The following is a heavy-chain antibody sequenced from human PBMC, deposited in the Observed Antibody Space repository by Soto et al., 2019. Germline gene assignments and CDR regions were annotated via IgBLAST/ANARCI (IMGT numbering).Heavy chain of an antibody. CDR1: GYTFTSYA. V-gene: IGHV1-3*01. Sequence: GASVKVSCKASGYTFTSYAMHWVRQAPGQRLEWMGWINAGNGNTKYSQKFQGRVTITRDTSASTAYMELSSLRSEDTAVYYCARDFGSSFPRFPDYWGQGTLVTVSS. J-gene: IGHJ4*02. D-gene: IGHD6-6*01. CDR3: ARDFGSSFPRFPDY. CDR2: INAGNGNT.